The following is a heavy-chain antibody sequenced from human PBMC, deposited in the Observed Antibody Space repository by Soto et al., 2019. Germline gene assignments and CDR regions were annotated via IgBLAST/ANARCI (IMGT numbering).Heavy chain of an antibody. CDR1: GFSFDIYW. J-gene: IGHJ4*02. Sequence: EVQLVESGGGLVQPGGSLRLSCAASGFSFDIYWMSWVRQAPGKGLEWVANIKQDGSEKYYVDSVKGRFTISRDNAKNSLSLQMNSLRAEDTAVDYWARDPDGYFGSGSFFDYWGQGTLVTVSP. CDR3: ARDPDGYFGSGSFFDY. CDR2: IKQDGSEK. D-gene: IGHD3-10*01. V-gene: IGHV3-7*01.